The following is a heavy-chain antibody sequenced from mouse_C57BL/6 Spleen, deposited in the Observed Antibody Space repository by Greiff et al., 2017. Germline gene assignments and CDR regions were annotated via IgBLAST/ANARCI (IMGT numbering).Heavy chain of an antibody. CDR3: ARDTTVPDWYFDV. CDR2: IDPSDSYT. Sequence: QVQLKQPGAELVMPGASVKLSCKASGYTFTSYWMHWVKQRPGQGLEWIGEIDPSDSYTNYNQKFKGKSTLTVDKSSSTAYMQLSSLTSEDSAVYYCARDTTVPDWYFDVWGTGTTVTVSS. D-gene: IGHD1-1*01. J-gene: IGHJ1*03. CDR1: GYTFTSYW. V-gene: IGHV1-69*01.